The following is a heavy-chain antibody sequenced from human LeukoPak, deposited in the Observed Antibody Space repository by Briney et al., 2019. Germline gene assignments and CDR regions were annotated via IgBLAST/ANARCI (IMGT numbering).Heavy chain of an antibody. J-gene: IGHJ4*02. CDR3: ARPREEKLASPFDY. V-gene: IGHV4-59*01. CDR2: IYYSGST. Sequence: SETLSLTCTVSGGSFSSYYWSWIRQPPGKGLEWIGYIYYSGSTNYNPSLKSRVTISVDTSKNQFSLKLSSVTAADTAVYYCARPREEKLASPFDYWGQGTLVTVSS. CDR1: GGSFSSYY.